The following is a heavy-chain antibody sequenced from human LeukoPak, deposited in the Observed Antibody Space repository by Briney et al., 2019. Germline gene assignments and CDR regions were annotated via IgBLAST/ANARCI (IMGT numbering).Heavy chain of an antibody. Sequence: GESLQISFKGSGYSFTSYWIGWVRQMPGKGLEWMGIIYPGDSDTRYSPSFQGQVTISADKSISTAYLQWSSLQASDTAMYYCARLAAPTDYYFAYWGQGTLVTVSS. CDR2: IYPGDSDT. CDR3: ARLAAPTDYYFAY. D-gene: IGHD6-6*01. J-gene: IGHJ4*02. V-gene: IGHV5-51*01. CDR1: GYSFTSYW.